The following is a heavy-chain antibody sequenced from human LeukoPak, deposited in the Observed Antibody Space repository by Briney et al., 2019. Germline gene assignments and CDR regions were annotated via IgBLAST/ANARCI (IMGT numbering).Heavy chain of an antibody. J-gene: IGHJ3*02. Sequence: SETLSLTCAVSGDSFSSHYWTWIRQSPGTGLEWIGYISHIGRTNYNPSLKSRVTISIDTSKNQFSLKLSSVTAADTAVYYCARELPRYDAFDIWGQGTMVTVSS. V-gene: IGHV4-59*11. CDR2: ISHIGRT. CDR1: GDSFSSHY. CDR3: ARELPRYDAFDI.